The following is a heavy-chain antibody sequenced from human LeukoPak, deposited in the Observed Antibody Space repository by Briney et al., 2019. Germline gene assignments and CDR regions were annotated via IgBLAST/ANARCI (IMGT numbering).Heavy chain of an antibody. Sequence: GSSVKVSCKASGGTFSSYAISWVRQAPGQGLEWMGRIIPIFGTANYAQKLQGRVTITTDESTSTAYMELSSLRSEDTAVYYCARGDHDSSGYYLAEYFQHWGQGTLVTVSS. V-gene: IGHV1-69*05. CDR1: GGTFSSYA. D-gene: IGHD3-22*01. CDR3: ARGDHDSSGYYLAEYFQH. CDR2: IIPIFGTA. J-gene: IGHJ1*01.